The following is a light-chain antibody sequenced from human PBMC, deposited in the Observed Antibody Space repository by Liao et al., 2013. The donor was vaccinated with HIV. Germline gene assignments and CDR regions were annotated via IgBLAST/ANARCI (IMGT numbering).Light chain of an antibody. V-gene: IGLV3-1*01. CDR2: RDS. CDR1: KLGNRY. Sequence: SYELTQPPSVSVSPGQTASITCSGDKLGNRYTSWYLQKPGQTPVLVMYRDSKRPSGIPERFSGSNSGNTATLTISGTQPLDEADYYCQTWDSSAYWVFGGGTKLTVL. CDR3: QTWDSSAYWV. J-gene: IGLJ3*02.